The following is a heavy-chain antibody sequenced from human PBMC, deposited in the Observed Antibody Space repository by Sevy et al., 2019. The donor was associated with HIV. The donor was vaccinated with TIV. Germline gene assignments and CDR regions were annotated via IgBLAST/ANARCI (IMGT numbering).Heavy chain of an antibody. CDR1: NVSISSSTNN. CDR2: ISYSGSP. D-gene: IGHD3-3*01. J-gene: IGHJ5*02. CDR3: SRGDFWSGYSQTLNWFDP. Sequence: SETLSLTRTVSNVSISSSTNNWGWVRQPPGKGLEWIGSISYSGSPYYNPSLKSRVTISADTSKNQFSLNLTSVTAADTAVYYCSRGDFWSGYSQTLNWFDPWGQGTLVTVSS. V-gene: IGHV4-39*01.